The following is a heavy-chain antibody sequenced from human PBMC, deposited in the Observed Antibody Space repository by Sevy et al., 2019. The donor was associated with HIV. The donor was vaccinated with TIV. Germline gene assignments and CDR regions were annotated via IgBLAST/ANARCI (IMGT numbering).Heavy chain of an antibody. CDR1: GFIFSDYY. V-gene: IGHV3-11*01. D-gene: IGHD1-26*01. J-gene: IGHJ4*02. Sequence: GGSLRLSCAASGFIFSDYYMSWIRQAPGKGLEWVSYISGSGNTIYYTDSVKGRFTISRDNAKDSLYLQTNSLRAEDTAVYSCARAGGSWALRYWGQGSLVTVSS. CDR3: ARAGGSWALRY. CDR2: ISGSGNTI.